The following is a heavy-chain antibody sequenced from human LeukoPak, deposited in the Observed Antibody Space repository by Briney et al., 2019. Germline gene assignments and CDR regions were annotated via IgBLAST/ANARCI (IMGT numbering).Heavy chain of an antibody. CDR1: GYTFTSYY. D-gene: IGHD6-6*01. CDR3: ARVGGAARDYYYYCMDV. CDR2: INPSGGGT. J-gene: IGHJ6*03. Sequence: ASVKVSCKASGYTFTSYYMHWVRQAPGQGLEWMGIINPSGGGTSYAQKFQGRVTITADESTSTAYMELSSLRSEDTAVYYCARVGGAARDYYYYCMDVWGKGTTVTVSS. V-gene: IGHV1-46*01.